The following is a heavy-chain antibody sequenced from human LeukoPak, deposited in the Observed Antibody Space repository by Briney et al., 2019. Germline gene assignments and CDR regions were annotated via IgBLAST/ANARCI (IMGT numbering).Heavy chain of an antibody. J-gene: IGHJ4*02. CDR1: GYSFTSYW. CDR3: ARSVGATPLDY. Sequence: RGASLKISCKGSGYSFTSYWIAWVRQMPGKGLEWMGIIYPSDSETTYSPSFQGQVTISADKSISTAYLQWSSLTASDTAMYYCARSVGATPLDYWGQGTPVTVSS. D-gene: IGHD1-26*01. CDR2: IYPSDSET. V-gene: IGHV5-51*01.